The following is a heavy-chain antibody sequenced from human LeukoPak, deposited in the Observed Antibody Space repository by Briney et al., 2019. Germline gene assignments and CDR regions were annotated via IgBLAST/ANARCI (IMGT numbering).Heavy chain of an antibody. J-gene: IGHJ3*02. Sequence: PGRSLRLSCAASGFTFDDYAMHWVRQAPGKGLEWVSSISWNSGSIGYADSVKGRFTISRDNAKKFLYLQMNSLRAEDTALYYCAKDYVVRGTRYCSSDSFYCDPFDIWGQGTMVTVSS. CDR2: ISWNSGSI. V-gene: IGHV3-9*01. CDR1: GFTFDDYA. CDR3: AKDYVVRGTRYCSSDSFYCDPFDI. D-gene: IGHD2-15*01.